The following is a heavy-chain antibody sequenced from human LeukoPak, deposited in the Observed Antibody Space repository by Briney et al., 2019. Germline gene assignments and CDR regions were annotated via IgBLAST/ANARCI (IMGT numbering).Heavy chain of an antibody. CDR3: ARDYRVVAATPTFNYYYYYGMDV. Sequence: SETLSLTCTVSGGSISSSSYYWGWIRQPPGKGLEWIGYIYYSGSTNYNPSLKSRVTISVDTSKNQFSLKLSSVTAADTAAYYCARDYRVVAATPTFNYYYYYGMDVWGQGTTVTVSS. D-gene: IGHD2-15*01. CDR1: GGSISSSSYY. CDR2: IYYSGST. J-gene: IGHJ6*02. V-gene: IGHV4-61*01.